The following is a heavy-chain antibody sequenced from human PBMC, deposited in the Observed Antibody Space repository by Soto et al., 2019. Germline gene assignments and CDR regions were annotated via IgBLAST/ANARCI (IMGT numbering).Heavy chain of an antibody. CDR1: GDTFTSHA. Sequence: QVQLVQSGAEVKKPGASVKVSCKAHGDTFTSHAMHWVRQAPGQRLEWMGWINTGTGDTKYAQKLQGRVAITRDTSANTAYMELSGLTSEDTAVYYCARLSGAVDYWGQGTLVTVSS. CDR3: ARLSGAVDY. J-gene: IGHJ4*02. D-gene: IGHD3-9*01. V-gene: IGHV1-3*04. CDR2: INTGTGDT.